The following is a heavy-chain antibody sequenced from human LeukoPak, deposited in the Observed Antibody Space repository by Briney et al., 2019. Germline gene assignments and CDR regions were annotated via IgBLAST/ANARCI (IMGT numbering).Heavy chain of an antibody. CDR1: RDSISNYY. J-gene: IGHJ6*02. CDR3: ARQKWDRLTYYYYGMDV. CDR2: ISYNGGT. D-gene: IGHD1-26*01. Sequence: PSETLSLTCTVSRDSISNYYWNWIRQPPGKGLEWVGYISYNGGTKYNPSLQSRVTISIDTSKNQFSLNLRSVTAADTAVYYCARQKWDRLTYYYYGMDVWGQGTTVTVSS. V-gene: IGHV4-59*08.